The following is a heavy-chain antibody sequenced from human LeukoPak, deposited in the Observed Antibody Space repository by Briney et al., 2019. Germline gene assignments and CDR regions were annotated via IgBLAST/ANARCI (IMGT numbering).Heavy chain of an antibody. D-gene: IGHD4-23*01. Sequence: GGSLRLSCAASGFTFTSYWMSWVRQAPGKGLEWVSNIKHGGSDKYYVDSVKGRFTISRDNAKNTLYLQMNSLRAEDTAVYYCATPYGAFDYTGQGTPVTVSS. CDR1: GFTFTSYW. V-gene: IGHV3-7*01. J-gene: IGHJ4*02. CDR2: IKHGGSDK. CDR3: ATPYGAFDY.